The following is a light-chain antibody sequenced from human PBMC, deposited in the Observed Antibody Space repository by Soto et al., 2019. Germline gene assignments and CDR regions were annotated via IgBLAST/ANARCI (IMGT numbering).Light chain of an antibody. CDR3: MQALQTPPT. Sequence: DIVLTQCPLSLPVTPGEPASISCKSSQSLLHSKGYECLDWYLQKPGQSPQLLISLGSIRASGVPDRLSGSGSGTDFALKISRVDAEDVGIYYCMQALQTPPTFGQGTKVEI. CDR2: LGS. V-gene: IGKV2-28*01. J-gene: IGKJ1*01. CDR1: QSLLHSKGYEC.